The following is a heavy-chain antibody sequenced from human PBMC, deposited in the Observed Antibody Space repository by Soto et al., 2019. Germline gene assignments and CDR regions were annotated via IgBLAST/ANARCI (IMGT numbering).Heavy chain of an antibody. CDR3: ARVVVVPAAGIDY. Sequence: EVQLVESGGGLVKPGGSLRLSCAASGFTFSSYSMNWVSQAPGKGLEWVSSISSSSSYIYYADSVKGRFTISRDNAKNSLYLQMNSLRAEDTAVYYCARVVVVPAAGIDYWGQGTLVTVSS. CDR2: ISSSSSYI. CDR1: GFTFSSYS. V-gene: IGHV3-21*01. J-gene: IGHJ4*02. D-gene: IGHD2-2*01.